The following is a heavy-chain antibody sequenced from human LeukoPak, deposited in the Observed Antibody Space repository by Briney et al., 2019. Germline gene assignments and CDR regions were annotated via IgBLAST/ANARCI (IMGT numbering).Heavy chain of an antibody. V-gene: IGHV1-69*13. D-gene: IGHD2-2*01. J-gene: IGHJ6*02. CDR1: GGTFSSYA. CDR3: ARDDYIVVVPAALPYYYGMDV. CDR2: IIPISGTA. Sequence: GASVKVSCKASGGTFSSYAISWVRQAPGQGLEWMGGIIPISGTANYAQKFQGRVTITADESTSTAYMELSSLRSEDTAVYYCARDDYIVVVPAALPYYYGMDVWGQGTTVTVSS.